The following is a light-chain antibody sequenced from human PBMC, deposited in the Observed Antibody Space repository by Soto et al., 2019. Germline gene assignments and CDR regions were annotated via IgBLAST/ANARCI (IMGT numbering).Light chain of an antibody. J-gene: IGKJ4*01. CDR2: DAS. V-gene: IGKV3-11*01. CDR1: QSISTY. Sequence: EIVFTQSPSTLSLSPGERATLSCRASQSISTYLAWYQQKPGQPPRLLIYDASHRATGIPARFGGSGSGTDFTLTISNLEPEDFAVYYCHQRSSWPLTFGGGTKVDIK. CDR3: HQRSSWPLT.